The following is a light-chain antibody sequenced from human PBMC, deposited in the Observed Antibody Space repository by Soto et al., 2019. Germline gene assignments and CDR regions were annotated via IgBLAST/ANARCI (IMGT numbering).Light chain of an antibody. CDR3: QQYGSSPPA. CDR1: QSVSSSY. Sequence: EIVLTQSPGTLSLSPGERATLSCRASQSVSSSYLAWYQQKPGQAPRLLIYGASSRATGIPDRFSGRGSGTDFTLTISSLEPEDFAVYYCQQYGSSPPAFGQGTKVEIK. CDR2: GAS. J-gene: IGKJ1*01. V-gene: IGKV3-20*01.